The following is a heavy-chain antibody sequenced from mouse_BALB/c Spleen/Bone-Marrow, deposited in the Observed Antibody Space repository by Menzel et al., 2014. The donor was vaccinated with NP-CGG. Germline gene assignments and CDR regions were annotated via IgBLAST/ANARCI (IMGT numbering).Heavy chain of an antibody. Sequence: EVKLMESGGGLVQPGGSRKLSCAASGFTFSDYGMAWVRQAPGKGPEWVAFISNLAYSIYYADTVTGRFTISRENAKNTLYLEMSSLRSEDTAMYYCARDDGYLGGFAYWGQGTLVTVSA. V-gene: IGHV5-15*02. CDR1: GFTFSDYG. J-gene: IGHJ3*01. D-gene: IGHD2-3*01. CDR2: ISNLAYSI. CDR3: ARDDGYLGGFAY.